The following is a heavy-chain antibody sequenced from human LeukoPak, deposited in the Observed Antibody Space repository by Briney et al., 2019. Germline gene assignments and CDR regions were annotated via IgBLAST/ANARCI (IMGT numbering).Heavy chain of an antibody. J-gene: IGHJ6*04. Sequence: ASVKVCCKASGGTFDSHGISWVGQAPGQGLEWMGAIIPMFGTANYAQKFQGRVAIIADKSTSTAYMELSSLRSEDTAVYYCASAQNNHGYVYYGMDVWGKGTTVTVSS. D-gene: IGHD5-12*01. CDR1: GGTFDSHG. V-gene: IGHV1-69*06. CDR3: ASAQNNHGYVYYGMDV. CDR2: IIPMFGTA.